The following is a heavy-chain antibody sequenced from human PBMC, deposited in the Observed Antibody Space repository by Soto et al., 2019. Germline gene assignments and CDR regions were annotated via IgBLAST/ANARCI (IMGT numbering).Heavy chain of an antibody. CDR3: AKRQGQAWSRDYFYYYGMDV. CDR1: GFTFTSYA. CDR2: ISGGGGST. J-gene: IGHJ6*02. Sequence: EVQLLESGGNLVQPGGSLRLSCAASGFTFTSYAMSWVRQAPGKGLEWVSGISGGGGSTYYADSVRGRFTISRDNSKDTLYLQLNRLTSEDTGVYYCAKRQGQAWSRDYFYYYGMDVWGRGTTVTVSS. V-gene: IGHV3-23*01. D-gene: IGHD1-26*01.